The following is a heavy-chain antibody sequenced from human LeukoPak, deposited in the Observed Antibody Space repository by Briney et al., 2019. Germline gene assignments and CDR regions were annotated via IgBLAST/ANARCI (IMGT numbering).Heavy chain of an antibody. V-gene: IGHV3-30*02. CDR3: AKISSSAESNFDY. CDR1: GFTFSTYA. D-gene: IGHD6-25*01. J-gene: IGHJ4*02. CDR2: IWPDGSKK. Sequence: GGSLRLSCAASGFTFSTYAMHWVRQAPGKGLEWVAFIWPDGSKKYYADSVKGRFAISRENSKSTVYLQMNDLRPEDTALYFCAKISSSAESNFDYWGQGTLLTVSS.